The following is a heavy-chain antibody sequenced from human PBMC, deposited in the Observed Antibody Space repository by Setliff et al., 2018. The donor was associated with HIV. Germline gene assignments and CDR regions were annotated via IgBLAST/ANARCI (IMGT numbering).Heavy chain of an antibody. Sequence: SETLSLTCTVSGGFISSYYWNWIRQPAGKGLEWIGHIYTSGSTNYNPSLKSRVTISVDTSKNQFSLKLSSVTAADTAVYYRARGGFYSSDYYLLDYWGQGTLVTVSS. D-gene: IGHD6-19*01. CDR1: GGFISSYY. V-gene: IGHV4-4*07. CDR2: IYTSGST. J-gene: IGHJ4*02. CDR3: ARGGFYSSDYYLLDY.